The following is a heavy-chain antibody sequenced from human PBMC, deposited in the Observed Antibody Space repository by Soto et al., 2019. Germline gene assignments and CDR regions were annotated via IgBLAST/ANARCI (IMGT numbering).Heavy chain of an antibody. J-gene: IGHJ6*02. V-gene: IGHV3-30-3*01. D-gene: IGHD6-13*01. Sequence: QVQLVESGGGVVQPGRSLRLSCAASGFTFSSYAMHWVRQAPGKGLEWVAVISYDGSNKYYADSVKGRFTISRDNSKNXLYLQTNSLRAEDTAVDYCARPRGIAAAGTDGMDVWGQGTTVTVSS. CDR1: GFTFSSYA. CDR2: ISYDGSNK. CDR3: ARPRGIAAAGTDGMDV.